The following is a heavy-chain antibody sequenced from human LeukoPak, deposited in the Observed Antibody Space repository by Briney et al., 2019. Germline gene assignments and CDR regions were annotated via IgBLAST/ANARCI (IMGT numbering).Heavy chain of an antibody. D-gene: IGHD6-13*01. Sequence: GESLKISCKGSGYSFTSYWIGWVRQMPGKGLEWMGIIYPGDSDTRYSPSFQGQVTISADKSISTAYLQWSSLKASDTAMYYCARPIAAAGAPYAFDIWGQGTMVTVPS. J-gene: IGHJ3*02. V-gene: IGHV5-51*01. CDR3: ARPIAAAGAPYAFDI. CDR1: GYSFTSYW. CDR2: IYPGDSDT.